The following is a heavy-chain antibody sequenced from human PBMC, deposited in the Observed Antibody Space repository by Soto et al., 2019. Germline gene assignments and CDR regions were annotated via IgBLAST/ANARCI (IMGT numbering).Heavy chain of an antibody. CDR2: IWYDGSNK. CDR1: GFTFSSYG. V-gene: IGHV3-33*01. J-gene: IGHJ4*02. D-gene: IGHD6-13*01. CDR3: AREGIGYSSSWSIRYYFDY. Sequence: GGSLRLSCAASGFTFSSYGMHWVRQAPGKGLEWVAVIWYDGSNKYYADSVKGRFTISRDNSKNTLYLQMNSLRAEDTAVYYCAREGIGYSSSWSIRYYFDYWGQGTLVTVSS.